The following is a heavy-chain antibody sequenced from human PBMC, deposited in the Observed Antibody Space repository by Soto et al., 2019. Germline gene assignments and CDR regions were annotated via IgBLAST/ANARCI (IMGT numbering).Heavy chain of an antibody. CDR2: ISTDGSSI. CDR3: VRGSSGWFGLDY. Sequence: GGSLRLSCAASGFTFSSYWMHWVRQAPGKGLVWVSRISTDGSSISYADSVKGRFTISRDNAKNTLYLQMNSLRAEDTAVYYCVRGSSGWFGLDYWGQGTLVTVSS. J-gene: IGHJ4*02. CDR1: GFTFSSYW. V-gene: IGHV3-74*01. D-gene: IGHD6-19*01.